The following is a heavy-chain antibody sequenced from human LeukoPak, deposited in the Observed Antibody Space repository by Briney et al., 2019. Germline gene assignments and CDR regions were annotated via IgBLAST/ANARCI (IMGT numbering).Heavy chain of an antibody. D-gene: IGHD5-12*01. J-gene: IGHJ4*02. CDR2: IYYSGST. CDR1: GGSISSYY. V-gene: IGHV4-59*01. CDR3: ARALSGYGMFFDY. Sequence: SETLSLTCTVSGGSISSYYWSWIRQPPGKGLEWIGYIYYSGSTNYNPSLKSRVTISVDTSKNQFSLKLSSVTAADTAVYYCARALSGYGMFFDYWGQGTLVTVSS.